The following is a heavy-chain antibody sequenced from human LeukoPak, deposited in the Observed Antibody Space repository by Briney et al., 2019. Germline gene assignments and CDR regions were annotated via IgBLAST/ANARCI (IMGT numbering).Heavy chain of an antibody. V-gene: IGHV3-30*02. D-gene: IGHD5-12*01. CDR2: IRYDGSNK. CDR3: AKSGYDFGGWFDP. CDR1: GFTFSSYG. J-gene: IGHJ5*02. Sequence: GGSLRLSCAASGFTFSSYGMHWVRQAPGKGLEWVAFIRYDGSNKYYADSVKGRFTISRDNSKNTLYLQINSLRAEDTAVYYCAKSGYDFGGWFDPWGQGTLVTVSS.